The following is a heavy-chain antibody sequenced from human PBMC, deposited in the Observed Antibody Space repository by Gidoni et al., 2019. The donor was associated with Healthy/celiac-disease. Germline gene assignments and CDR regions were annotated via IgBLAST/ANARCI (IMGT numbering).Heavy chain of an antibody. Sequence: QVQLVASGVGVVQRGRPLRLPCAASGFTISVSGMTWVRQPPGKGLEWVAGISYEGSTKYYAASVKVPFTISRDNSKNTLYLQMNSLRAEDTAVYYCARAIPAAIGYYYYMDVWGKGTTVTVSS. V-gene: IGHV3-30*03. J-gene: IGHJ6*03. D-gene: IGHD2-2*01. CDR3: ARAIPAAIGYYYYMDV. CDR2: ISYEGSTK. CDR1: GFTISVSG.